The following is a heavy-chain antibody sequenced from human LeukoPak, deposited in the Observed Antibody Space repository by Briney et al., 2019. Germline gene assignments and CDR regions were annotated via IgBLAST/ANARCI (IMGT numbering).Heavy chain of an antibody. J-gene: IGHJ5*02. CDR1: GYTFTSYD. CDR3: ARFSDGKWLRLFLTERRNRGNWFDP. V-gene: IGHV1-8*01. D-gene: IGHD5-12*01. Sequence: ASVKVSCKASGYTFTSYDINWVRQATGQGLEWMGWMNPNSGNTGYAQKFQGRVTMTRNTSISTAYMELSSLRSEDTAVYYCARFSDGKWLRLFLTERRNRGNWFDPWGQGTLVTVSS. CDR2: MNPNSGNT.